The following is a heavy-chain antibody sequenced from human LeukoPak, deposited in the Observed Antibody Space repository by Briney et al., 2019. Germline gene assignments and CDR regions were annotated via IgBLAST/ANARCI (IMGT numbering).Heavy chain of an antibody. CDR1: GGSISAYY. J-gene: IGHJ4*02. Sequence: SETLSLTCTVSGGSISAYYWSWIRQPPGKGLEWIGYMYYSGTTNYNPSLKSRVTISVDTSKNQFSLKLSSVTAADTALYYCARHYYRSGRYYTPIDCWGQGTLVTVSS. D-gene: IGHD3-10*01. CDR3: ARHYYRSGRYYTPIDC. V-gene: IGHV4-59*08. CDR2: MYYSGTT.